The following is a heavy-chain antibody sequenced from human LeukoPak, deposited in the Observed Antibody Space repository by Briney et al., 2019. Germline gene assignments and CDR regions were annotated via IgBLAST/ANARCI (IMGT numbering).Heavy chain of an antibody. CDR3: ARGGATIVDYYYYMDV. CDR2: IYYSGST. CDR1: GGSISSGDYY. V-gene: IGHV4-30-4*08. J-gene: IGHJ6*03. D-gene: IGHD5-12*01. Sequence: PSQTLSLTXTVSGGSISSGDYYWSWIRQPPGKGLEWIGYIYYSGSTYYNPSLKSRVTISVDTSKNQFSLKLSSVTAADTAVYYCARGGATIVDYYYYMDVWGKGTTVTVSS.